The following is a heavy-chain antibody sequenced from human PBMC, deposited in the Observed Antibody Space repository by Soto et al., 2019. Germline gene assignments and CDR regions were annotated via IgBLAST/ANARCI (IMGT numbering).Heavy chain of an antibody. CDR1: GGSIGSYY. CDR3: ARDHPHSYGVYYFDY. J-gene: IGHJ4*02. Sequence: SETLSLTCSVSGGSIGSYYWSWIRQPPGKGLEWIGYIYYSGSTNYNPSLKNRVTISIDTSKNQVSLKLNSVTAADTAVYYCARDHPHSYGVYYFDYWGQGTPVTVSS. CDR2: IYYSGST. V-gene: IGHV4-59*01. D-gene: IGHD5-18*01.